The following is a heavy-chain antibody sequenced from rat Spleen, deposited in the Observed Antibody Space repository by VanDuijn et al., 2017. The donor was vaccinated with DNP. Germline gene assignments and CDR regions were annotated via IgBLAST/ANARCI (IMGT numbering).Heavy chain of an antibody. D-gene: IGHD4-2*01. V-gene: IGHV3-3*01. CDR1: GYSITSSYR. J-gene: IGHJ2*01. CDR2: INSAGNT. CDR3: ARWSDYFDY. Sequence: EVQLQESGPGLVKPSQSLSLTCSVTGYSITSSYRWNWIRKFPGNKLEWMGSINSAGNTNYNPSLKSRISITRDTSKNQFFLHLNSVTTEDTATYSCARWSDYFDYWGQGVMVTVSS.